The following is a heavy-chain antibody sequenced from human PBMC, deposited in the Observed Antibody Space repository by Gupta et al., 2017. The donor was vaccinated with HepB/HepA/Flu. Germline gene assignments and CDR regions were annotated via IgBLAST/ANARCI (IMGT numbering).Heavy chain of an antibody. CDR2: VRHSGST. D-gene: IGHD6-13*01. Sequence: QVQLQQWGAGLLTPSETLSLTCAVYGGSFSSYYWSWIRQSPGKGLEWIGEVRHSGSTNYNPYLKTRVTISVDMSKNQFSLKLSSVTAADTAVYYGSRGGRKQLVRTDYMDVWGKGTTVTVSS. CDR1: GGSFSSYY. J-gene: IGHJ6*03. V-gene: IGHV4-34*01. CDR3: SRGGRKQLVRTDYMDV.